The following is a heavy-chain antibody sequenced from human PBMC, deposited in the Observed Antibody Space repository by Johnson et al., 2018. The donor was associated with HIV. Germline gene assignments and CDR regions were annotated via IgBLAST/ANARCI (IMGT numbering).Heavy chain of an antibody. V-gene: IGHV3-30*14. D-gene: IGHD3-10*01. CDR1: GFPFSNFA. CDR2: ISYDGSKI. CDR3: ARDKGRGAFDI. J-gene: IGHJ3*02. Sequence: QVQLVESGGGVVQPGRTLRLSCAASGFPFSNFAMHWVRQAPGKGLEWVAIISYDGSKIFYADSVKGRFTISRDKSKNTLYLQMNSLRAEDTAVYYCARDKGRGAFDIWGQGTMVTVSS.